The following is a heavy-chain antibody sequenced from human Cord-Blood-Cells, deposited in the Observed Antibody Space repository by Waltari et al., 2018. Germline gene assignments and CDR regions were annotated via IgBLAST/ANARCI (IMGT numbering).Heavy chain of an antibody. CDR2: IIPIFGTA. D-gene: IGHD2-2*01. V-gene: IGHV1-69*01. Sequence: SYAISWVRQAPGQGLEWMGGIIPIFGTANYAQKFQGRVTITADESTSTAYMELSSLRSEDTAVYYCARDPGIVVVPAAMQGVSGDYYYGMDVWGQGTTVTVSS. J-gene: IGHJ6*02. CDR3: ARDPGIVVVPAAMQGVSGDYYYGMDV. CDR1: SYA.